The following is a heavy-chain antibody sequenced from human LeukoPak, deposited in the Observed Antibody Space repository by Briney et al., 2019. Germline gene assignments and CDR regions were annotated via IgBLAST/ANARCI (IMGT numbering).Heavy chain of an antibody. D-gene: IGHD1-26*01. V-gene: IGHV4-38-2*02. J-gene: IGHJ6*03. CDR1: GYSNSSGYY. Sequence: PSETLSLTCTVSGYSNSSGYYWGWIRQPPGKGLEWIGSIYHSGSTYYNPSLKSRVTISVDTSKNQFSLKLSSVTAADTAVYYCARVASGSYYYYYYMDVWGKGTTVTVSS. CDR3: ARVASGSYYYYYYMDV. CDR2: IYHSGST.